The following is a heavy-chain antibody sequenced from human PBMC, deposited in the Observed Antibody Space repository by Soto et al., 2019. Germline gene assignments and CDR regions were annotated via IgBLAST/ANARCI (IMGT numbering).Heavy chain of an antibody. CDR3: ARGRRIAAAGTHWFDP. Sequence: ASVKVSFKASGYTFTGYYMHWVRQAPGQGLDWMGWINPNSGGTNYAQKFQGRVTMTRDTSISTAYMELSRLRSDDTAVYYCARGRRIAAAGTHWFDPWGQGTLVTVSS. V-gene: IGHV1-2*02. CDR2: INPNSGGT. D-gene: IGHD6-13*01. CDR1: GYTFTGYY. J-gene: IGHJ5*02.